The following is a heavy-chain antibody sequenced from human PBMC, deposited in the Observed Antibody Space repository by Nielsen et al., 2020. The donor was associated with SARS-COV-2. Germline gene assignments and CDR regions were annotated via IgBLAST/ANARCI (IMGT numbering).Heavy chain of an antibody. Sequence: GESLKISCEVSGFTFNTNWMTWVRQAPRKGLEWVANINQIGSEKYYLDSLKGRCTISRDNAKNSLYLQVDNLGPDDTAVYFCARGGSRNAWYWRNWGQGTLVTVSS. V-gene: IGHV3-7*05. D-gene: IGHD2-8*02. CDR3: ARGGSRNAWYWRN. J-gene: IGHJ4*02. CDR1: GFTFNTNW. CDR2: INQIGSEK.